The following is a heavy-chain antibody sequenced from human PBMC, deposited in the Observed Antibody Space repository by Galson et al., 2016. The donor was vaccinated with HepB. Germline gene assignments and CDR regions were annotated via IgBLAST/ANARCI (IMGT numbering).Heavy chain of an antibody. J-gene: IGHJ4*02. Sequence: SLRLSCAASGFNFNDIWMNWVRQAPGRGLEWVGRIASKADGGTTDYAAPMKGRFTISRDDSKNTLYMQMNSLKTDDTAVYYWTTSDRFDYWGQGTLVTVSS. CDR2: IASKADGGTT. CDR3: TTSDRFDY. CDR1: GFNFNDIW. V-gene: IGHV3-15*04.